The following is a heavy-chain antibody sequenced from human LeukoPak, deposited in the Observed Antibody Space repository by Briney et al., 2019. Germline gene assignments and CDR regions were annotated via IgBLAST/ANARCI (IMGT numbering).Heavy chain of an antibody. CDR1: GGTFSSYA. CDR3: ARGGTYNYYYYMDV. CDR2: IIPIFGTA. V-gene: IGHV1-69*06. D-gene: IGHD2-15*01. Sequence: ASVKVSCKASGGTFSSYAISWVRQAPGQGLEWMGGIIPIFGTANYAQKFQGRVTITADRSTSTAYMELSSLRSEDTAVYYCARGGTYNYYYYMDVWGKGTTVTVSS. J-gene: IGHJ6*03.